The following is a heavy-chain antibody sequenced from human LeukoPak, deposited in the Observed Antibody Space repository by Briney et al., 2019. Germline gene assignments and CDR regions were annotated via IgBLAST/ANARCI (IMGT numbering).Heavy chain of an antibody. CDR3: AKDDNYIRFSS. CDR1: GFTFSSYS. D-gene: IGHD3-16*01. Sequence: GGSLRLSCAASGFTFSSYSMNWVRQAPGKGLEWVSYISSSSNTIYYGDSVKGRFTISRDNAKNSLYLQMNSLRAEDTAVYYCAKDDNYIRFSSWGQGTLVTVSS. V-gene: IGHV3-48*01. CDR2: ISSSSNTI. J-gene: IGHJ5*02.